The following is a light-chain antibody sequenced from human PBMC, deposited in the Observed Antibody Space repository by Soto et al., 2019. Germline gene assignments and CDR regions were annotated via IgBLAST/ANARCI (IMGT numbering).Light chain of an antibody. J-gene: IGKJ4*01. V-gene: IGKV3-15*01. CDR3: QQYSDWPLVT. CDR1: QSVGTY. Sequence: IVMTQSPSTLSVSLGERATLSCRASQSVGTYLAWYQQKPGQPPSLLIFAASTRATGIPARFSGTGSGSDFTLPINGLQSDDFAVSYCQQYSDWPLVTFGGGTRVEIK. CDR2: AAS.